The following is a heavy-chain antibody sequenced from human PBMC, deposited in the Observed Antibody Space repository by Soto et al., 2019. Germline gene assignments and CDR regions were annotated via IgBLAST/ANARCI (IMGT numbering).Heavy chain of an antibody. D-gene: IGHD1-26*01. CDR1: GYTFTGYY. V-gene: IGHV1-2*02. CDR2: INPNSGDT. Sequence: GASVKVSCKASGYTFTGYYVHWVRQAPGQGLEWRGWINPNSGDTYLAQRFQGRVTMNRDTSIGTAYMERRGLTSDATAEYYCAKGGAIVAAGTRVYLYNAMDVWGEGTTVTVSS. J-gene: IGHJ6*04. CDR3: AKGGAIVAAGTRVYLYNAMDV.